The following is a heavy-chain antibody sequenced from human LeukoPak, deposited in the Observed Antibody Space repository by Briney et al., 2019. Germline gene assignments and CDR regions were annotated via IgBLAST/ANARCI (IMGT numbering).Heavy chain of an antibody. Sequence: PGGSLRLSCSASGFTFSSYAMHWVRQAPGKGLEYVSAISSNGGSTYYADSVKGRFTISRDNSKNTLYLQMSSLRAEDTAVYYCAKGSVFDYGSGSFGYWGQGTLVTVSS. CDR1: GFTFSSYA. J-gene: IGHJ4*02. V-gene: IGHV3-64D*06. D-gene: IGHD3-10*01. CDR2: ISSNGGST. CDR3: AKGSVFDYGSGSFGY.